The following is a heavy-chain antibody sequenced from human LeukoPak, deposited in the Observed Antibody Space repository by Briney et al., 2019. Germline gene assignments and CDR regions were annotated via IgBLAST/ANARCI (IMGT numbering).Heavy chain of an antibody. V-gene: IGHV1-2*02. D-gene: IGHD3-9*01. J-gene: IGHJ4*02. Sequence: GASVKVSCKASGYTFTGYYMHWVRQAPGQGLEWMGWINPNSGGTNYAQKFQGRVTMTRDTSISTAYMELSRLRSDDTAVYYCARELNYDILTGYPQYYFDYWGQGTLVTVSS. CDR1: GYTFTGYY. CDR2: INPNSGGT. CDR3: ARELNYDILTGYPQYYFDY.